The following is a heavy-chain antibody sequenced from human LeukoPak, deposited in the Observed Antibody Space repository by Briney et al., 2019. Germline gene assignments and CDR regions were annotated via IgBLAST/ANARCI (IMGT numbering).Heavy chain of an antibody. CDR2: ISGSGGTI. CDR3: ARAGSMVRGVIIRSYFDY. Sequence: GGSLRLSCAASGFTFSDYYMSWLRQAPGEGLEWLSYISGSGGTIYYADSVKGRFTISRDNSKNTLYLQMNSLRAEDTAVYYCARAGSMVRGVIIRSYFDYWGQGTLVTVCS. D-gene: IGHD3-10*01. V-gene: IGHV3-11*04. J-gene: IGHJ4*02. CDR1: GFTFSDYY.